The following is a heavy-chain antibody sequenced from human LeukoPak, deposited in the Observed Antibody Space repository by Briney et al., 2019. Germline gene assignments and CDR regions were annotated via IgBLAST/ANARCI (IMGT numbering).Heavy chain of an antibody. CDR1: GYTFTSYA. V-gene: IGHV1-3*01. J-gene: IGHJ4*02. CDR3: ARDPCSGGTCYIHPLDY. Sequence: ASVKVSRKASGYTFTSYALHWVRQAPGQRLEWMGWINDGNGNTKYSQKFQGRVTITRDTSASTAYMELSSLRSEDTAVYYCARDPCSGGTCYIHPLDYWGQGALVTVSS. D-gene: IGHD2-15*01. CDR2: INDGNGNT.